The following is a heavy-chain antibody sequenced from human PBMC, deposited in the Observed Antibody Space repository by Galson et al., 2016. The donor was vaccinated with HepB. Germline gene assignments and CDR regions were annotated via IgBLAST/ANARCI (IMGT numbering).Heavy chain of an antibody. CDR2: INHSGTT. V-gene: IGHV4-34*01. J-gene: IGHJ4*02. Sequence: ETLSLTCAVYGGSFSGYYWSWIRQPPGMGLEWIGEINHSGTTNYNPSLKSRVTISVDTSKNQFSLKLSSVTAADTALYYCARYLSRYSSSWFLVPGRNYFDYWGQGTLVTVSS. D-gene: IGHD6-13*01. CDR3: ARYLSRYSSSWFLVPGRNYFDY. CDR1: GGSFSGYY.